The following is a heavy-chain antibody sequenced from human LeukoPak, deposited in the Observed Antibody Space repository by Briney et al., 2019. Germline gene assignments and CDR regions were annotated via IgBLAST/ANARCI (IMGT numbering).Heavy chain of an antibody. J-gene: IGHJ4*02. Sequence: LKPSETLSLTCAVYGGSFSGYYWCWIRQPPGKGLEWIGEINHSGSTNYNPSLKSRVTISVDTSKNQFSLKLSSVTAADTAVYYCARGLAGTTDYWGQGTLVTVSS. CDR2: INHSGST. CDR3: ARGLAGTTDY. D-gene: IGHD1-7*01. CDR1: GGSFSGYY. V-gene: IGHV4-34*01.